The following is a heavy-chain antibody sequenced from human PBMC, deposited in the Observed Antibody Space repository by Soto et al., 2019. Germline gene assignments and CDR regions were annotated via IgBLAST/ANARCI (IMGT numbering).Heavy chain of an antibody. CDR3: AKDQDIVVVSAAIGHGMDV. CDR2: ISGSGGAT. D-gene: IGHD2-2*02. J-gene: IGHJ6*02. V-gene: IGHV3-23*01. Sequence: EVRLLESGGGFVQPGGSLRLSCAASGFTFSSYAMNWVRQAPGKGLEWVATISGSGGATYYAESMKGRFTISRENSKKTLFLQINSLRAEDTAVYYCAKDQDIVVVSAAIGHGMDVWGQGATVTVSS. CDR1: GFTFSSYA.